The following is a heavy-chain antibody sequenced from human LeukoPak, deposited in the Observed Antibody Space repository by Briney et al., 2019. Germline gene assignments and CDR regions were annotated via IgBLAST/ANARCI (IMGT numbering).Heavy chain of an antibody. D-gene: IGHD2-2*01. CDR3: ARDSDDGVPAAIGSNWFDP. Sequence: ASVKVSRKASGYTFSSCAINWVRQAPGQGLEWMGWINTNTGNPTYAQGFTGRFVFSLDTSVSTAYLQISSLKAEDTAVYYCARDSDDGVPAAIGSNWFDPWGQGTLVTVSS. CDR1: GYTFSSCA. V-gene: IGHV7-4-1*02. J-gene: IGHJ5*02. CDR2: INTNTGNP.